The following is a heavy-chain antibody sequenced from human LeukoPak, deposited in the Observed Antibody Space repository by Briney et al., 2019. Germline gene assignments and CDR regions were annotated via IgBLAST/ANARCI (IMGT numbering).Heavy chain of an antibody. J-gene: IGHJ5*02. CDR1: GGSISSSSYS. CDR2: IYYSGST. CDR3: ARHPARLWIRGVEANWFDP. D-gene: IGHD3-10*01. V-gene: IGHV4-39*01. Sequence: PSETLSLTCTVSGGSISSSSYSWGWIRQPPGKGLEWIGSIYYSGSTYYNPSLKSRVTISVDTSKNQFSLKLSSVTAADTAVYYCARHPARLWIRGVEANWFDPWGQGTLVTVSS.